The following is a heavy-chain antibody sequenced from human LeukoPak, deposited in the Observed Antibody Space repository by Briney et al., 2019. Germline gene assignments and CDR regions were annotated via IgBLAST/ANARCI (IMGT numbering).Heavy chain of an antibody. Sequence: ASVKVSCKASGYTFIDYDINWVRQATGHGLEWMGWMNPYSGNTGYAQKFQGRVAMTRDTSMTTAYMELSSLTSEDTAVYFCLRRLETIEFDTWGQGTLVTVSP. D-gene: IGHD1-1*01. CDR3: LRRLETIEFDT. CDR1: GYTFIDYD. V-gene: IGHV1-8*01. J-gene: IGHJ5*02. CDR2: MNPYSGNT.